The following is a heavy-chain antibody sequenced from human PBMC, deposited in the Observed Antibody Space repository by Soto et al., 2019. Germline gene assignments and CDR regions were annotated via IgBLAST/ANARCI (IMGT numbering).Heavy chain of an antibody. CDR3: ARDKGSSSSNYYYYGMDV. CDR2: TYYRSKWYN. J-gene: IGHJ6*02. D-gene: IGHD6-6*01. Sequence: PSQTLSLTCAISGDSVSSNSAALNLIMQSPSRGLEWLGRTYYRSKWYNDYAVSVKSRITINPDTSKNQFSLQLNSVTPEDTAVYYCARDKGSSSSNYYYYGMDVWGQGTTVTVSS. V-gene: IGHV6-1*01. CDR1: GDSVSSNSAA.